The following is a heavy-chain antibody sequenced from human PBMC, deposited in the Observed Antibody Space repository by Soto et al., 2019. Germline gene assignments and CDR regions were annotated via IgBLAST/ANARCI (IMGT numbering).Heavy chain of an antibody. CDR2: IYYSGST. CDR3: ARGVIGVIGAVGR. Sequence: QVQLQESGTGLVKPSQNLSLTCTVSGGSISSGGYYWRWIRQHPGKGLEWIGYIYYSGSTYYNPSLKSGVTISVDTSKNQFSLKLSAVTAADTAVYYCARGVIGVIGAVGRWGQGTLVTVSS. V-gene: IGHV4-31*03. D-gene: IGHD6-25*01. J-gene: IGHJ4*02. CDR1: GGSISSGGYY.